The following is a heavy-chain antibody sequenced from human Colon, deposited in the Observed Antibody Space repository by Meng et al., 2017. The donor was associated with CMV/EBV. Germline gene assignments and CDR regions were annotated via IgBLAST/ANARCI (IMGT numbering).Heavy chain of an antibody. CDR3: ANRPNGEWFDL. V-gene: IGHV3-23*01. D-gene: IGHD3-10*01. CDR2: ISRSGVTT. J-gene: IGHJ5*02. CDR1: GTFSPDA. Sequence: LSCAASGTFSPDAVSWVRQVPGKGLEWVATISRSGVTTYYAPSAKGRFTISKDTSSNTVFLQVDSLRVDDTAVYYCANRPNGEWFDLWGQGALVTVSS.